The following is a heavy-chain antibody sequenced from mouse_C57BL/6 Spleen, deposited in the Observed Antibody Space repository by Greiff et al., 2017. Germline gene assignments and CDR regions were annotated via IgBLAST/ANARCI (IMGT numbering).Heavy chain of an antibody. CDR3: ARHEGDYDYDDYAMDY. CDR1: GYTFTEYT. J-gene: IGHJ4*01. CDR2: FYPGSGSI. D-gene: IGHD2-4*01. V-gene: IGHV1-62-2*01. Sequence: VQLQQSGAELVKPGASVKLSCKASGYTFTEYTIHWVKQRSGQGLEWIGWFYPGSGSIKYNEKFKDKATLTADKSSSTVYMGLSRLTSEDSAVYFCARHEGDYDYDDYAMDYWGQGTSVTVSS.